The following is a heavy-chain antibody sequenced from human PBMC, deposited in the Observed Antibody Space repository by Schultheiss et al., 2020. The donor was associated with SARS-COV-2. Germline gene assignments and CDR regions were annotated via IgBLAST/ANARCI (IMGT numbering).Heavy chain of an antibody. CDR3: ARGKLGIAARRGWFDP. D-gene: IGHD6-6*01. Sequence: SETLSLTCAVYGGSFSGYYWSWIRQPPGKGLEWIGEINHSGSTNYNPSLKSRVTISVDTSKNQFSLKLSSVTAADTAVYYCARGKLGIAARRGWFDPWGQGTLVTV. CDR1: GGSFSGYY. CDR2: INHSGST. V-gene: IGHV4-34*01. J-gene: IGHJ5*02.